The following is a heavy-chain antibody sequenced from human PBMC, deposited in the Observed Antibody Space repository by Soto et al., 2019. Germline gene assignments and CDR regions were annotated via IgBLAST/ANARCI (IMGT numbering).Heavy chain of an antibody. CDR1: GFTFSSYA. D-gene: IGHD3-3*01. Sequence: PGGSLRLSCAASGFTFSSYAMSWVRQAPGKGLEWVSAISGSGGSTYYADSVKGRFTISRDNSKNTLYLQMNSLRAEDTAVYYCAKAGFGGVVIKNYFDYWGQGTLVTVSS. CDR3: AKAGFGGVVIKNYFDY. J-gene: IGHJ4*02. V-gene: IGHV3-23*01. CDR2: ISGSGGST.